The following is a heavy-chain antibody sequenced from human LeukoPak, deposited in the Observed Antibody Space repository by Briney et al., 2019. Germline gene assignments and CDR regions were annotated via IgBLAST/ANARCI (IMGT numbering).Heavy chain of an antibody. J-gene: IGHJ4*02. CDR3: ARGTLKAAAIDFDY. D-gene: IGHD6-13*01. CDR1: GFTFDDYG. V-gene: IGHV3-20*04. Sequence: GGSLRLSCAASGFTFDDYGMSWVRQAPGKGLEWVSGINWNGGSTGYADSVKGRFTISGDNAKNSLYLQMNSLRAEDTALYYCARGTLKAAAIDFDYWGQGTLVTVSS. CDR2: INWNGGST.